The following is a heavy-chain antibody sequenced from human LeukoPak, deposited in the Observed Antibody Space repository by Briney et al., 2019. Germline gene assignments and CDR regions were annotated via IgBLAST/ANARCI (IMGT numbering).Heavy chain of an antibody. CDR3: ARDLSGWYTFDY. CDR1: GFTFRSYG. J-gene: IGHJ4*02. V-gene: IGHV3-30-3*01. D-gene: IGHD6-19*01. CDR2: ISYDGSKK. Sequence: PGESLRLSCAASGFTFRSYGIHWVRQAPGKGLEWVAAISYDGSKKYYADSVKGRFTISRDNSKNTLYVQMNSLRVEDTAVYYCARDLSGWYTFDYWGQGTLVTVSS.